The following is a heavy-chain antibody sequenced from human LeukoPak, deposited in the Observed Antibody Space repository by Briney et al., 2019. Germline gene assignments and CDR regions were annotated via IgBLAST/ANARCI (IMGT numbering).Heavy chain of an antibody. CDR1: GYTFTGYY. CDR2: INPNSGGT. Sequence: ASVKVSCKASGYTFTGYYMHWVRQAPGQGLEWMGWINPNSGGTNYAQKFQGRGTMTRDTSISTDYMELSRLTSDNTAVYYCARGGAILTGYYRTLYNWFDPWGQGTLVTVSS. V-gene: IGHV1-2*02. J-gene: IGHJ5*02. D-gene: IGHD3-9*01. CDR3: ARGGAILTGYYRTLYNWFDP.